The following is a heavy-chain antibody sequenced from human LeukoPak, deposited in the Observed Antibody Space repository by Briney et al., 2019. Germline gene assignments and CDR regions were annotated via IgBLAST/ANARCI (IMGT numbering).Heavy chain of an antibody. CDR3: ASRQLWFGELPSDHFYYGMDV. J-gene: IGHJ6*02. CDR2: ISAYKGNT. D-gene: IGHD3-10*01. Sequence: ASVNLSCKASGYTFTSNGISWVRRAPGQGLEWMGWISAYKGNTNYAQKLKVRATMTTDTSTSIAYMELRSLRSDATAVYCCASRQLWFGELPSDHFYYGMDVWGQGTTVTVSS. V-gene: IGHV1-18*01. CDR1: GYTFTSNG.